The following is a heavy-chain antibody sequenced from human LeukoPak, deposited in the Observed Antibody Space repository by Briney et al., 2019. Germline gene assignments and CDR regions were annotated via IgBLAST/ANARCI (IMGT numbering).Heavy chain of an antibody. CDR1: GGSISSYY. Sequence: RPSETLSLTCTVSGGSISSYYWSWIRQPPGKGLEWIGYIYYSGSTNYNPSLKSRVTISVDTSKNQFSLKLSSVTAADTAVYYCASIGCSTTSCRDAFDIWGQGTMVTVSS. V-gene: IGHV4-59*01. D-gene: IGHD2-2*01. J-gene: IGHJ3*02. CDR3: ASIGCSTTSCRDAFDI. CDR2: IYYSGST.